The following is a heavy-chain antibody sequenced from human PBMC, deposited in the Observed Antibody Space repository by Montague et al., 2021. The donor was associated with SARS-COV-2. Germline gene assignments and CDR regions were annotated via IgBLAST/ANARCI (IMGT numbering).Heavy chain of an antibody. Sequence: SETLSLTCTVSGGSVSSRSYYWGWIRQPPGKGLEWIGSIYYSGSNNYNPSLKSRVTIYVDTSKNQFYLKLSSGTAADTDVYYCARRGDYGGPRFDYWGQGTLVSVSS. D-gene: IGHD4-23*01. CDR1: GGSVSSRSYY. J-gene: IGHJ4*02. V-gene: IGHV4-39*01. CDR3: ARRGDYGGPRFDY. CDR2: IYYSGSN.